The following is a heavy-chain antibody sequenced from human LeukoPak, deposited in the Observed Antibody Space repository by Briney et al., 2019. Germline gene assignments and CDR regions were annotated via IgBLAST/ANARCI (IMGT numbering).Heavy chain of an antibody. J-gene: IGHJ4*02. Sequence: GGSLRLSCAVSGFTFRTYAMSWVRRAPGEGLEWVSGVSGSGTSTYYADSVKGRFTISRDNSKNTLYLQMNSLRAEDTAVYYCAKEPRDCTGGTCPTGGGYYFDYWGQGTLVTVSS. CDR2: VSGSGTST. CDR1: GFTFRTYA. CDR3: AKEPRDCTGGTCPTGGGYYFDY. D-gene: IGHD2-15*01. V-gene: IGHV3-23*01.